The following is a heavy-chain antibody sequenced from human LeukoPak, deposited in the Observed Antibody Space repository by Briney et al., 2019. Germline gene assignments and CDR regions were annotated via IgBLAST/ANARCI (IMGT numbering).Heavy chain of an antibody. V-gene: IGHV3-23*01. D-gene: IGHD3-10*01. CDR1: GLTFSSYA. CDR2: ISGSGGST. Sequence: GGSLRLSCAASGLTFSSYAMSWVRQAPGKGLEWVSDISGSGGSTYYAASVKRRFTISRDNSKKTMYLRMSSLRGEATCVYYCAKGLFVLLWSGAAGRVNWFGPWGQGTLVSVSS. CDR3: AKGLFVLLWSGAAGRVNWFGP. J-gene: IGHJ5*02.